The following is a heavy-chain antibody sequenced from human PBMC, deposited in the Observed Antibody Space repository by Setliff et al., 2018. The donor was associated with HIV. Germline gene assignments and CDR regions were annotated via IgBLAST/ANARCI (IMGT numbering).Heavy chain of an antibody. J-gene: IGHJ4*02. CDR2: IRYDGSDK. Sequence: GGSLRLSCAASGFSFNNYDMHWVRQAPGKGLEWVAVIRYDGSDKSYADSVKGRFIISRDDSKNTLYLQMNSLSAEDAAVYYCAKVVMGAVDYWGQGTLVTVSS. D-gene: IGHD1-26*01. V-gene: IGHV3-30*02. CDR1: GFSFNNYD. CDR3: AKVVMGAVDY.